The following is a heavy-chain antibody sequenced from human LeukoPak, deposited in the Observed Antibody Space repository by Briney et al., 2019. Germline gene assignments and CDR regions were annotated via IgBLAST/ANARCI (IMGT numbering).Heavy chain of an antibody. CDR2: IYTSGST. D-gene: IGHD5-18*01. CDR1: GGSSSSYY. V-gene: IGHV4-4*07. J-gene: IGHJ5*02. Sequence: SETLSLTCTVSGGSSSSYYWSWIRQPAGRGRVWIGRIYTSGSTKYNPSLKSRVTMSVDTSKNQFSLKLSSVTAADTAVYYCARGYSYAAGRWFDPWGQGTLVTVSS. CDR3: ARGYSYAAGRWFDP.